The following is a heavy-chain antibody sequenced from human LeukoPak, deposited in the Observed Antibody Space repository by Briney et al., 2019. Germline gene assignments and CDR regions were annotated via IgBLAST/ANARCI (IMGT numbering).Heavy chain of an antibody. CDR2: IKSKSDGGTA. Sequence: GGSLRLSCAASGFTFTNAWMSWVRQAPGKGLEWVGRIKSKSDGGTAEYGAPVKGRFTISRDDSKHTLYLQMDSLRTEDTAVYYCATISGYSSGPFEDWDQGTLVTVSS. V-gene: IGHV3-15*01. J-gene: IGHJ4*02. CDR3: ATISGYSSGPFED. CDR1: GFTFTNAW. D-gene: IGHD6-19*01.